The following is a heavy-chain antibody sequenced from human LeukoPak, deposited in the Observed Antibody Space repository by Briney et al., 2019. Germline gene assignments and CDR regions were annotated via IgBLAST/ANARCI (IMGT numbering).Heavy chain of an antibody. CDR2: MYYSESP. CDR1: GASIRSYY. D-gene: IGHD3-22*01. V-gene: IGHV4-59*08. Sequence: SETLSLTCTVSGASIRSYYWSWIRQPPGRGLEWIAYMYYSESPNYNPSLKSRVTMSGDTSRNQFSLKLNSVTAADTAVYYCARSYDTNNRQRFDYWGQGILVTVSP. CDR3: ARSYDTNNRQRFDY. J-gene: IGHJ4*02.